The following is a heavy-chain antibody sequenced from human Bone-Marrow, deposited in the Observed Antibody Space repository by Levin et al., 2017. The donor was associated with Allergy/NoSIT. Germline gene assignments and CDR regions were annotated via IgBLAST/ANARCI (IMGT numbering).Heavy chain of an antibody. J-gene: IGHJ6*02. V-gene: IGHV4-34*01. CDR3: ARYAPGVYYYYYGMDV. D-gene: IGHD3-3*01. CDR2: INHSGST. Sequence: KAGGSLRLSCAVYGGSFSGYYWSWIRQPPGKGLEWIGEINHSGSTNYNPSLKSRVTISVDTSKNQFSLKLSSVTAADTAVYYCARYAPGVYYYYYGMDVWGQGTTVTVSS. CDR1: GGSFSGYY.